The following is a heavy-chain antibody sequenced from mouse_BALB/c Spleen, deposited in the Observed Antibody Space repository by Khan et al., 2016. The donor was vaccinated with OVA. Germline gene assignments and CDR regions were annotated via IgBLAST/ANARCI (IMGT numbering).Heavy chain of an antibody. D-gene: IGHD2-14*01. Sequence: QVQLKESGPGLVQPSQSLSITCTVSGFSLTSYGVHWVRQSPGKGLEWLGVIWSGGSTDYNAAFISRLSISKDNSKSQVFFKMNSLQANDTDIYYCARIFRGTTDYAMDYWGQGTSVTVSS. CDR2: IWSGGST. V-gene: IGHV2-2*02. CDR3: ARIFRGTTDYAMDY. CDR1: GFSLTSYG. J-gene: IGHJ4*01.